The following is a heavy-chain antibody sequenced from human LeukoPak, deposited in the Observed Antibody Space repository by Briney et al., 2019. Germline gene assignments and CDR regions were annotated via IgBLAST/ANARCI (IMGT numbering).Heavy chain of an antibody. CDR3: TREGVYSPDPSSYHRHAFDI. CDR1: GGTFSSYA. J-gene: IGHJ3*02. CDR2: IIPIFGTA. D-gene: IGHD3-16*02. Sequence: SVKVSCKASGGTFSSYAISWVRQAPGQGLEWMGGIIPIFGTANYAQKFQGRVTITADESTSTAYMELSSLRSEDTAVYYCTREGVYSPDPSSYHRHAFDIWGKGTVVIVSS. V-gene: IGHV1-69*13.